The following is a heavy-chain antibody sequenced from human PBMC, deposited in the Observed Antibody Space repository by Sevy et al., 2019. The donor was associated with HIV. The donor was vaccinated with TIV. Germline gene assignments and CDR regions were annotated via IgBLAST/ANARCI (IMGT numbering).Heavy chain of an antibody. J-gene: IGHJ3*02. V-gene: IGHV1-24*01. D-gene: IGHD5-12*01. CDR1: GYTLTKLS. CDR3: ATPKYVGYDYESLDI. Sequence: ASVKVSCKVSGYTLTKLSMHWVRQAPGKGLELMGGFDPEDGETIYAQKFQGRVTMTEDTSTDTAYMELSSLRSEDTAVYYCATPKYVGYDYESLDIWGQWTMVTVS. CDR2: FDPEDGET.